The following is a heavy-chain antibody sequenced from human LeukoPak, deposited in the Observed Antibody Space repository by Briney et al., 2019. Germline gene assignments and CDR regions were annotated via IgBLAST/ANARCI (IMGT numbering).Heavy chain of an antibody. Sequence: GGSLRLSCAASGFTFSSYAMTWVRQAPGKGLEWVSAISRSGGDTEYADSVKGRFTISRDNSKNTLYLQMNSLRAEDTAAYYCARGGILYGMDVWGQGTTVTVSS. D-gene: IGHD6-13*01. CDR2: ISRSGGDT. V-gene: IGHV3-23*01. CDR3: ARGGILYGMDV. J-gene: IGHJ6*02. CDR1: GFTFSSYA.